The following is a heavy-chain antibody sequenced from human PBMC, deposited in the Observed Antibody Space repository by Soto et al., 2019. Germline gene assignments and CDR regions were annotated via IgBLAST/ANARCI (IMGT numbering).Heavy chain of an antibody. V-gene: IGHV1-69*19. Sequence: QVQLVQSGAEMKKPGSSVKVSCQSSGGTFNTYAMNWVRQAPGQGPECMGDISPMFGAANYAPKFQSRVTMTADESTGTSYMQLRSLPSEGTALYFSARMVQVHTPAFVYWGQGTLVSVPS. D-gene: IGHD2-8*01. J-gene: IGHJ4*02. CDR1: GGTFNTYA. CDR3: ARMVQVHTPAFVY. CDR2: ISPMFGAA.